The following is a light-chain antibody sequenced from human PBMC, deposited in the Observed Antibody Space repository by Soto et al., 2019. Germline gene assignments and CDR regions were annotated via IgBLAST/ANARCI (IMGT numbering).Light chain of an antibody. V-gene: IGKV1-27*01. J-gene: IGKJ1*01. CDR2: GAS. Sequence: DIQMTQSPSSLSASVGDRVTITCRASQGISNYLAWYQQKPGKAPKLLIFGASTLQSGVPSRFSGSGSGTDFTLTISSLQPEDVATYYCQKYDSASWTVGQGTKVEIK. CDR3: QKYDSASWT. CDR1: QGISNY.